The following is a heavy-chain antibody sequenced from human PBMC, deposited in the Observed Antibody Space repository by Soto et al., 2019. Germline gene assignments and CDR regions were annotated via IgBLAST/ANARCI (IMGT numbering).Heavy chain of an antibody. Sequence: SETLSLTCTVSGGSISSGGYYWSWIRQHPGKGLEWIGYIYYSGSTYYNPSLTSRVTISVDTSKNQFSLKLSSVTAADTAVYYCARHRYSYGVYYFDYWGQGTLVTVSS. V-gene: IGHV4-31*03. D-gene: IGHD5-18*01. CDR2: IYYSGST. CDR1: GGSISSGGYY. J-gene: IGHJ4*02. CDR3: ARHRYSYGVYYFDY.